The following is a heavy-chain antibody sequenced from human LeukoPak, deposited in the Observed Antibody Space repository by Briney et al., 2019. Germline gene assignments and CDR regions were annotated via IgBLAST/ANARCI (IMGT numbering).Heavy chain of an antibody. Sequence: PSETLSLTCTVPGDSTSGYYWIWLPHPAEKGLEGIVRIYSSWSANYNPSLKSRVTMSLDTSKKQFYLQMNSVTAADTAIYYCARERSSGLALWGQGALVTVSS. CDR2: IYSSWSA. D-gene: IGHD6-19*01. J-gene: IGHJ5*02. CDR3: ARERSSGLAL. CDR1: GDSTSGYY. V-gene: IGHV4-4*07.